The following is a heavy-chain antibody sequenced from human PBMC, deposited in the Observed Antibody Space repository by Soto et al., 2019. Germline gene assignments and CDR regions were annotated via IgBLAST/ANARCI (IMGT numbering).Heavy chain of an antibody. CDR2: IRGKAYGGTT. CDR1: GFIFGDYA. CDR3: ARSKMFDY. J-gene: IGHJ4*02. Sequence: GGSLRLSCTASGFIFGDYAVSWFRQAPGKGLEWVGLIRGKAYGGTTEYAASVKGRFIISRDDSKSIAYLQMNSLITEDTAVYYCARSKMFDYWGQGTLVTVSS. V-gene: IGHV3-49*03.